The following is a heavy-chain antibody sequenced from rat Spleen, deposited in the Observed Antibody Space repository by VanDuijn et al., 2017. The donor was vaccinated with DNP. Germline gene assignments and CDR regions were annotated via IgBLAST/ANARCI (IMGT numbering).Heavy chain of an antibody. D-gene: IGHD1-2*01. J-gene: IGHJ2*01. CDR2: ITTGGGHT. CDR3: ARHRAIAAIWDY. Sequence: EVQLVESGGGLVQPGNSLKLSCAASGFSFSDYAMAWVRQAPKKGLEWVATITTGGGHTYYRDSVKGRFTISRDNAKNTQYLQMDSLRSEDTATYYCARHRAIAAIWDYWGQGVMVTVSS. V-gene: IGHV5S13*01. CDR1: GFSFSDYA.